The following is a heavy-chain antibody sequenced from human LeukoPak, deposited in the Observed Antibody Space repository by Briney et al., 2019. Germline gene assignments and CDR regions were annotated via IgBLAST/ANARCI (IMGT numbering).Heavy chain of an antibody. CDR3: ARGPRGATTPGDYEYSYYGMDV. D-gene: IGHD4-17*01. Sequence: GESLKISCKGSGYSFTSYWIGWVRQMPGKGLEWMGIIYPGDSDTSYSPTFQGQVTISADKSISTAYLQWTSLKASDTAMYYCARGPRGATTPGDYEYSYYGMDVWGQGTTVTVSS. CDR1: GYSFTSYW. CDR2: IYPGDSDT. J-gene: IGHJ6*02. V-gene: IGHV5-51*01.